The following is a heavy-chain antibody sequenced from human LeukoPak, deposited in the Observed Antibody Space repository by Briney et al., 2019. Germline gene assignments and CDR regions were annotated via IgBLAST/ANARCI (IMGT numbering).Heavy chain of an antibody. J-gene: IGHJ6*03. Sequence: SETLSLTCAVYGGSFSGYYWSWIRQPPGKGLEWIGEINHSGSTNYNPSLKSRVTISVDTSKNQFSLKLSSVTAADTAVYHCARKAGYSYGRHYYYMDVWGKGTTVTVSS. CDR2: INHSGST. CDR3: ARKAGYSYGRHYYYMDV. CDR1: GGSFSGYY. V-gene: IGHV4-34*01. D-gene: IGHD5-18*01.